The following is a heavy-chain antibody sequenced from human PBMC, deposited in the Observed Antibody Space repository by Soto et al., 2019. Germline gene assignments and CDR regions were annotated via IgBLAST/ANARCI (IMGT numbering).Heavy chain of an antibody. CDR2: ISVYNGNT. CDR1: GYSFATSG. V-gene: IGHV1-18*01. Sequence: QVKLVQSGTEVKKPGASIKVSCKASGYSFATSGMTWVRQAPGQGLEWMGWISVYNGNTNYDQSLQDRVTMTTDTSTNTAYVEVRTLRSADTAVYYCARAGKYYDASGYADWGQGTLVTVSS. J-gene: IGHJ4*02. CDR3: ARAGKYYDASGYAD. D-gene: IGHD3-22*01.